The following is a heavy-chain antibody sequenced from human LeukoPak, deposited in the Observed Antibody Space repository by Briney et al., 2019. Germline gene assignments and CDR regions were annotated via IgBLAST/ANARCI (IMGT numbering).Heavy chain of an antibody. V-gene: IGHV1-69*04. CDR3: ARGLNYYDSSGYEKWFDP. Sequence: ALVKVSCQASGGTFSSYAISWVRQAPGQGLEWMGRIIPILGIANYAQKFQGRVTITADKSTSTAYMGLSSLRSEDTAVYYCARGLNYYDSSGYEKWFDPWGQGTLVTVSS. D-gene: IGHD3-22*01. CDR2: IIPILGIA. J-gene: IGHJ5*02. CDR1: GGTFSSYA.